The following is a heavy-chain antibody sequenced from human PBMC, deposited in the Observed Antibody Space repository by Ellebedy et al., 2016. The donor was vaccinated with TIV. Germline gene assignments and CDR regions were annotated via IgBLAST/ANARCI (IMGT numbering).Heavy chain of an antibody. J-gene: IGHJ4*02. Sequence: ASVKVSCXASGYTFTSYYMHWVRQAPGQGLEWMGIINPSGGSTSYAQKFQGRVTMARDTSTNTVYMELRSLTSEDTAVYYCARDLTTMTTGRPAYWGQGTLVTVSS. CDR2: INPSGGST. CDR3: ARDLTTMTTGRPAY. CDR1: GYTFTSYY. D-gene: IGHD4-17*01. V-gene: IGHV1-46*03.